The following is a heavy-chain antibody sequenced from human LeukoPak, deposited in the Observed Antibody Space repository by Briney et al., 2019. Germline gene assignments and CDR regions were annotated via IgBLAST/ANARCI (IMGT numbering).Heavy chain of an antibody. CDR2: IYYSGST. V-gene: IGHV4-39*01. J-gene: IGHJ4*02. CDR3: AGGATLYYFDY. CDR1: GGSISSYY. D-gene: IGHD1-26*01. Sequence: SETLSLTCTVSGGSISSYYWGWIRQPPGKGLEWIGSIYYSGSTYYNPSLKSRVTISVDTSKNQFSLKLSSVTAADTAVYYCAGGATLYYFDYWGQGTLVTVSS.